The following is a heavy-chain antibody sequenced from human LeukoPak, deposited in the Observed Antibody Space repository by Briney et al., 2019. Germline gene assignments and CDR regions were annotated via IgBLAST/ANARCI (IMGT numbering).Heavy chain of an antibody. D-gene: IGHD2-2*01. CDR3: TRLVPYLDY. Sequence: GGSLRLSCTASGFTFGDYAMSWARQAPGQGLEWLGFIRSKVYGETTEYAASVKGRFTVSRDDSNSLAYLEMNSLQTGDTAVYYCTRLVPYLDYWGQGTLVTVSS. J-gene: IGHJ4*02. CDR2: IRSKVYGETT. V-gene: IGHV3-49*04. CDR1: GFTFGDYA.